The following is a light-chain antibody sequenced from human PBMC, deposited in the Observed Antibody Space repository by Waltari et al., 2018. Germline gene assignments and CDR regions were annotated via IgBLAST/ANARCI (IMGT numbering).Light chain of an antibody. CDR1: SSNIALHT. J-gene: IGLJ3*02. Sequence: QSVLTQPPSASGTPGQRVILSCSGSSSNIALHTVNWYQHLPGTAPKLLVSRDHQRPPGVPDRFSGTQSGTSASLAITGLQSEDEADYYCAGWDDSLNGVFGGGTKLTVL. CDR3: AGWDDSLNGV. CDR2: RDH. V-gene: IGLV1-44*01.